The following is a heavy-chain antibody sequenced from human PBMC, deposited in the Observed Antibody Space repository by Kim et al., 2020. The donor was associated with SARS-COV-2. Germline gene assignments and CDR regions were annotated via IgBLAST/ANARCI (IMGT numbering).Heavy chain of an antibody. CDR3: ARDTSQFYGDLDFDL. J-gene: IGHJ2*01. CDR2: ISYDGSNK. CDR1: GFTFSRHA. V-gene: IGHV3-30*04. Sequence: GGSLRLSCAASGFTFSRHAMHWVRQAPGKGLEWVAVISYDGSNKYYADSVKGRFTISRDNSKSTLYLQMNSLRTEDTAVYYCARDTSQFYGDLDFDLWGR. D-gene: IGHD4-17*01.